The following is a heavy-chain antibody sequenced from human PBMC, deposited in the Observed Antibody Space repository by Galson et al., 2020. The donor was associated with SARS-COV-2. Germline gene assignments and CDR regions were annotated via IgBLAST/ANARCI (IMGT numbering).Heavy chain of an antibody. CDR2: ISYDGSNN. Sequence: GGYLSLSCAASGFTFSSYAMHWVRQAPGKGLEWVAVISYDGSNNYYADSVKGRFTISRDNSKNTLYVQMNSLRAEDTAVYYCARDNKYYDILTGYMGAPYYYYYYMDVWGKGPRSPSP. CDR1: GFTFSSYA. V-gene: IGHV3-30*04. J-gene: IGHJ6*03. D-gene: IGHD3-9*01. CDR3: ARDNKYYDILTGYMGAPYYYYYYMDV.